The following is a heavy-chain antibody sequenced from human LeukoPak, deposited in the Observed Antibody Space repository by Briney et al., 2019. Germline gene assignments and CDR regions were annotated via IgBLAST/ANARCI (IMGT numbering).Heavy chain of an antibody. V-gene: IGHV3-21*01. Sequence: GRSLRLSCAASGFTFNTYAMHWVRQAPGKGLEWVSSISSSSSYIYYADSVKGRFTISRDNAKNSLYLQMNSLRAEDTAVYYCARDRYGSGAGNWGQGTLVTVSS. CDR3: ARDRYGSGAGN. CDR2: ISSSSSYI. J-gene: IGHJ4*02. D-gene: IGHD3-10*01. CDR1: GFTFNTYA.